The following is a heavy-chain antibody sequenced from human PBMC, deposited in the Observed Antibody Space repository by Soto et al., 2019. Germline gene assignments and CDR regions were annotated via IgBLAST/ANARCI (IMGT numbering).Heavy chain of an antibody. CDR1: VGSITSYY. D-gene: IGHD6-13*01. J-gene: IGHJ6*03. V-gene: IGHV4-59*01. CDR2: IYYSGST. Sequence: SETLSLTCTVSVGSITSYYWSWIRQPPGKGLEWIGYIYYSGSTNYNPSLKSRVTISVDTSKNQFSLKLTSVTAADTAVYFCARNHIAAAGTGFYFYVDVWGKGTTVTVS. CDR3: ARNHIAAAGTGFYFYVDV.